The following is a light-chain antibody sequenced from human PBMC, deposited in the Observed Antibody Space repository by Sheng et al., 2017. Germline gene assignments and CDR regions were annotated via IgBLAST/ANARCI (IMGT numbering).Light chain of an antibody. Sequence: EIVLTQSPGTLSLSPGERATLSCRASRSVSTGTLAWFQQKPGQAPRLLIYGTSSRATGIPDRFSGSESGTDFTLTISSLEPEDFAVYYCQQRSNWSFGGGTKVEV. V-gene: IGKV3D-20*02. CDR3: QQRSNWS. CDR1: RSVSTGT. CDR2: GTS. J-gene: IGKJ4*01.